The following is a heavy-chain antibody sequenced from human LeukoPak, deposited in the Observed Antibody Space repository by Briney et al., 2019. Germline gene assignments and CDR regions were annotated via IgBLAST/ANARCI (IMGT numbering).Heavy chain of an antibody. V-gene: IGHV3-53*01. CDR2: IYSGGST. J-gene: IGHJ3*02. Sequence: GGSLRLSCAASRFTFSSYWMTWVRQAPGKGLEWVSVIYSGGSTYYADSVKGRFTISRDNSKNTLYLQMNSLRAEDTAVYYCARAPYSSSWYVGAFDIWGQGTMVTVSS. D-gene: IGHD6-13*01. CDR3: ARAPYSSSWYVGAFDI. CDR1: RFTFSSYW.